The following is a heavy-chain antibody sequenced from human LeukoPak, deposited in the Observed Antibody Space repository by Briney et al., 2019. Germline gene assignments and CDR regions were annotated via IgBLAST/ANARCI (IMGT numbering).Heavy chain of an antibody. J-gene: IGHJ6*03. D-gene: IGHD1-1*01. CDR1: GGSISSYY. V-gene: IGHV4-4*07. CDR2: VYASGNT. Sequence: SETLSLTCTVSGGSISSYYWSWIRQPAGKGLEWIGRVYASGNTNYNPSLKSRVTMSVDTSKNQLSLKLSSVTAADTAVFYCARETFVARTTALNFMGVWGKGTTVTVSS. CDR3: ARETFVARTTALNFMGV.